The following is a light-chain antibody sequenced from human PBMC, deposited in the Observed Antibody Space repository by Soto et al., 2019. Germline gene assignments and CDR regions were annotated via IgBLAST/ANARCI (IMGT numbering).Light chain of an antibody. CDR2: DNN. CDR1: SSNIGNNY. J-gene: IGLJ1*01. V-gene: IGLV1-51*01. Sequence: QSVLTQPPSVSAAPGQKVTISCSGSSSNIGNNYVSWYQQLPGTAPKLLIYDNNKRPSGIPDRFSGSKSGTSATLGITGLQTGDEADDYCGTWDSSLSALFGTGTKVTVL. CDR3: GTWDSSLSAL.